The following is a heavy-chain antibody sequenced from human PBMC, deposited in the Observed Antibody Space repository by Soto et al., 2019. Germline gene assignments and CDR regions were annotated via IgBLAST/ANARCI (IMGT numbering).Heavy chain of an antibody. D-gene: IGHD2-21*02. Sequence: PSETLSLTCTVSGASITSGDYSWTWIRQTPGKGLEWIGYIYYRGNTYYNPSLKSRVSISLDTSKNKFSLKMTSVTVADTAVYYCVRTAEWFDPWGQGTLVTVSS. CDR3: VRTAEWFDP. CDR2: IYYRGNT. V-gene: IGHV4-30-4*08. J-gene: IGHJ5*02. CDR1: GASITSGDYS.